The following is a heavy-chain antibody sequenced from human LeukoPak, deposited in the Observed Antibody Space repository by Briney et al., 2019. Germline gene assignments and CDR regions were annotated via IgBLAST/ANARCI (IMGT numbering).Heavy chain of an antibody. CDR2: ISGSGGST. D-gene: IGHD3-22*01. CDR3: AKGQNPYYYDSSGYLAFDY. Sequence: TGGSLRLSCAASGFTFSSYAMTWVRQAPGKGLEWVSGISGSGGSTYYTDSVKGRFTISRDNSKNTLYLQMNSLRAEDTAVYYCAKGQNPYYYDSSGYLAFDYWGQGTLVTVSS. CDR1: GFTFSSYA. J-gene: IGHJ4*02. V-gene: IGHV3-23*01.